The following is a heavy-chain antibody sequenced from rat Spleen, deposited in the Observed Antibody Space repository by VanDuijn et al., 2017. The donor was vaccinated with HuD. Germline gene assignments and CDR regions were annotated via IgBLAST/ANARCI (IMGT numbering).Heavy chain of an antibody. D-gene: IGHD1-4*01. CDR2: IIYDGSSP. J-gene: IGHJ1*01. V-gene: IGHV5-17*01. Sequence: EVQLVESGGGLVQPGRSLKLSCAASGFTFSDYAMAWVRQAPKKGLEWVATIIYDGSSPYYRDSVKGRFTISRDNAKSTLYLQMDSLRSEDTATYYCARRTRVSHWYFDFWGPGTMVTVSS. CDR1: GFTFSDYA. CDR3: ARRTRVSHWYFDF.